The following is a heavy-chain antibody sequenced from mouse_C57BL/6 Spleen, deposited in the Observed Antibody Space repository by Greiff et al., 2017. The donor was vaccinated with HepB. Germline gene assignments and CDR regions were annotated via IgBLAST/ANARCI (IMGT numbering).Heavy chain of an antibody. CDR3: ARDGSNYVSAY. CDR1: GYTFTGYW. V-gene: IGHV1-9*01. J-gene: IGHJ3*01. CDR2: ILPGSGST. D-gene: IGHD1-1*01. Sequence: VQLQQSGAELMKPGASVKLSCKATGYTFTGYWIEWVKQRPGHGLEWIGEILPGSGSTNYNEKFKGKATFTADTSSNTAYVQLSSLTTEDSAIYYCARDGSNYVSAYWGQGTLVTVSA.